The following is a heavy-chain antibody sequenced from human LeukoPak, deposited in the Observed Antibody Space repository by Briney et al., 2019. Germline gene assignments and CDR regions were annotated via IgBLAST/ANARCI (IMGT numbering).Heavy chain of an antibody. CDR3: ARAANYDFWSGLFDY. Sequence: GGSLRLSCAASGFTFSDYYMSWIRQAPGKGLEWVSYISSSGSTIYYADSVKGRFTISRDNAKNSLYLQMNSLRAEDTAVYYCARAANYDFWSGLFDYWGQGTLVTVSS. CDR2: ISSSGSTI. CDR1: GFTFSDYY. V-gene: IGHV3-11*04. D-gene: IGHD3-3*01. J-gene: IGHJ4*02.